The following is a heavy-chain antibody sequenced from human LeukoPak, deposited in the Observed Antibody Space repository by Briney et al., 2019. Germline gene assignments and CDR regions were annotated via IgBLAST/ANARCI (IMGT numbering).Heavy chain of an antibody. CDR2: VDPSDSYI. Sequence: GESLKISCKGFGYNFTSYWISWVGQMPGKGLEWMGRVDPSDSYINYNPSFQGHVTISADKSISTAYLQWSSLRASDTAMYYCARLRDGSIDYWGQGTLVTVSS. CDR3: ARLRDGSIDY. V-gene: IGHV5-10-1*01. CDR1: GYNFTSYW. J-gene: IGHJ4*02.